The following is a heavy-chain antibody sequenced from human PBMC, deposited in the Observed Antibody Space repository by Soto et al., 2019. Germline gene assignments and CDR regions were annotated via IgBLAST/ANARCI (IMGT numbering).Heavy chain of an antibody. D-gene: IGHD3-16*01. CDR2: MNPYSGSS. J-gene: IGHJ4*02. CDR3: ARTWGDLDY. Sequence: GASVKVSCKASGYPFTGYDINWVRQATGQGLEWIGWMNPYSGSSGSAQQFQGRVTMTRDTSIYTAYMELSSLRSEDTAIYYCARTWGDLDYWGQGTLVTVSS. V-gene: IGHV1-8*01. CDR1: GYPFTGYD.